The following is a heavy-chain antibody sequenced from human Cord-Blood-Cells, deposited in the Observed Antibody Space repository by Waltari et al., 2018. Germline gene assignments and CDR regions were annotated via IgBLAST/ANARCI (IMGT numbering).Heavy chain of an antibody. CDR3: ARSDVDIVATIKDPDYYYGMDV. CDR2: INHSGST. D-gene: IGHD5-12*01. J-gene: IGHJ6*02. CDR1: GGSFSGYY. Sequence: QVQLQQWGAGLLKPSETLSLTCAVYGGSFSGYYWRWIRQPPGKGLEGIGEINHSGSTNYNPSLKSRVTISVDTSKNQFSLKLSSVTAADTAVYYCARSDVDIVATIKDPDYYYGMDVWGQGTTVTVSS. V-gene: IGHV4-34*01.